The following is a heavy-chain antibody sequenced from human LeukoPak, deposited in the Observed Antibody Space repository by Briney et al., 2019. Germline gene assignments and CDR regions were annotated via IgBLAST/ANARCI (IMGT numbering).Heavy chain of an antibody. CDR2: IIPILGTA. CDR1: GGTFSSYA. J-gene: IGHJ4*02. Sequence: ASVKVSCKASGGTFSSYAISWVRQAPGQGLEWMGGIIPILGTANYAQKFQGRVTITADESTSTAYMELSSLRPEDTAVYYCARARRRDYGSGKFDYWGQGTLVTVSS. D-gene: IGHD3-10*01. CDR3: ARARRRDYGSGKFDY. V-gene: IGHV1-69*13.